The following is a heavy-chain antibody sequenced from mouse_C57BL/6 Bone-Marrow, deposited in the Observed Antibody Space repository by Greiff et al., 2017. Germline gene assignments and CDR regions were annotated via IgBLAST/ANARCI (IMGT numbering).Heavy chain of an antibody. CDR1: GFTFSNYW. D-gene: IGHD2-4*01. CDR2: IRLKSDNYAT. J-gene: IGHJ4*01. CDR3: PIYYDHDRAMDY. Sequence: EVQLQESGGGLVQPGGSMKLSCVASGFTFSNYWMNWVRQSPEKGLEWVAQIRLKSDNYATHYAESVKGRFTISRDDSKSSVYLQMNNLRAEDTGIYYCPIYYDHDRAMDYWGQGTSVTVSS. V-gene: IGHV6-3*01.